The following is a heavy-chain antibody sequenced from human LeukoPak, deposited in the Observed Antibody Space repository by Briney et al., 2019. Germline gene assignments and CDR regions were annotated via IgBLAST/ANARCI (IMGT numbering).Heavy chain of an antibody. V-gene: IGHV3-53*01. J-gene: IGHJ4*02. Sequence: GGSLRLSCAASGFTVSSNYMSWVRQAPGKGLEWVSVVYSGGSTYYADSVKGRFTISRDNSKNTLYLQMNSLRAEDTAVYHCANGGSMAHEKIHNWGQGTLVTVSS. CDR2: VYSGGST. CDR3: ANGGSMAHEKIHN. CDR1: GFTVSSNY. D-gene: IGHD2/OR15-2a*01.